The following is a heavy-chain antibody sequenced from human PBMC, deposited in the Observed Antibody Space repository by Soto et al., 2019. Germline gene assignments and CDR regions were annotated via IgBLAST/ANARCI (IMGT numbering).Heavy chain of an antibody. D-gene: IGHD2-15*01. Sequence: SVKVSCKTSGFTFSSSAVQWVRQARGQLLECIGWLVVGTGNTNYAQKFQQRVTISSDRSTNTVSMELSSLTSEDTAVYYCATGAYCSGGSCSDYYYYYYGMDLWGQGTTVTVSS. V-gene: IGHV1-58*01. CDR2: LVVGTGNT. CDR3: ATGAYCSGGSCSDYYYYYYGMDL. J-gene: IGHJ6*02. CDR1: GFTFSSSA.